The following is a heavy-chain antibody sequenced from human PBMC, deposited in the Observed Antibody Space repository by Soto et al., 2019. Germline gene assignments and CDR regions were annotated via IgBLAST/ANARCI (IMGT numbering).Heavy chain of an antibody. CDR1: GYTFTSYG. CDR2: ISAYNGTT. CDR3: ARDRPKGLHPTAASGDY. Sequence: ASVKVSCKAYGYTFTSYGISWVRQAPGQGLDWMGWISAYNGTTNYTQKLQGRVTMTTDTSTSTANMELRSLRSDDTAVYYCARDRPKGLHPTAASGDYWGQGTLVTVSS. V-gene: IGHV1-18*01. D-gene: IGHD2-15*01. J-gene: IGHJ4*02.